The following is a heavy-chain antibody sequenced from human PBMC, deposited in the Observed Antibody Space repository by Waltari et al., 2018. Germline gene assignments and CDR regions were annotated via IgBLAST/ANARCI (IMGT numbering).Heavy chain of an antibody. CDR3: AKDLRSGGLPYYYYYGMDV. CDR1: GFNFRSNG. J-gene: IGHJ6*02. CDR2: SLNNGRNT. D-gene: IGHD3-10*01. Sequence: QVQLVESGGGVVQPGRSLSLSCAASGFNFRSNGMHWVRQAPGRGLERVSSSLNNGRNTYHGDTGKGLFTIASDNSNNTPNLQMNSLRSDDTAVYYCAKDLRSGGLPYYYYYGMDVWGQGTTVSVSS. V-gene: IGHV3-30*18.